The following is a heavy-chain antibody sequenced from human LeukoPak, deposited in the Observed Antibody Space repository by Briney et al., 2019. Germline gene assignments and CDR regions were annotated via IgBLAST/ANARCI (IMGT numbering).Heavy chain of an antibody. CDR2: IKPDGGEE. CDR1: GFTFSTYW. V-gene: IGHV3-7*01. J-gene: IGHJ5*02. D-gene: IGHD2-8*01. CDR3: AREEWWFDA. Sequence: GGSLRLSCAASGFTFSTYWMSWVRQAPGKGLEWVANIKPDGGEEHYVDSVKGRFTISRDNAKNSLYLQMNSPRAEDTAVYYCAREEWWFDAWGQGTLVTVSS.